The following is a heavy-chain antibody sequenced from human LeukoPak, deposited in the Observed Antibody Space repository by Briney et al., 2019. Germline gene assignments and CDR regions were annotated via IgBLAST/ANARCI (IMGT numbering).Heavy chain of an antibody. J-gene: IGHJ1*01. CDR1: GDSISSDY. D-gene: IGHD2-15*01. CDR3: AGRGQRYCRA. Sequence: PSETLSLTCSVSGDSISSDYWSWIRQPPGKGLEWIGYIYRIGNTDYNPSLKSRVTISLDTSKNQLSLNLTSVTAADTAVYYCAGRGQRYCRAWGQGTLVTVSS. V-gene: IGHV4-4*08. CDR2: IYRIGNT.